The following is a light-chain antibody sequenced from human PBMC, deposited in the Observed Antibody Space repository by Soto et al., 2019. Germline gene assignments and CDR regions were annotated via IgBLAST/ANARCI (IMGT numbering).Light chain of an antibody. CDR1: ESVFSSSYNKNF. CDR2: WAS. V-gene: IGKV4-1*01. Sequence: IMMNKSPDSLAVSLCESSTINCRSSESVFSSSYNKNFLAWFQQKPGQPPKLLIYWASTRQSGVPDRFSGSGSGTDFTLTISSLQAEDVAVYYCQQYHSDPITFGQGTRLEIK. J-gene: IGKJ5*01. CDR3: QQYHSDPIT.